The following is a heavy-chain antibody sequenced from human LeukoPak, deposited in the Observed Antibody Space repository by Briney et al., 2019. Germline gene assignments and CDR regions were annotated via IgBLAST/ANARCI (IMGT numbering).Heavy chain of an antibody. CDR2: IRFDGSNY. Sequence: GGSLRLSCAASGFSFSSYGMHWVRQAPGKGLEWVAFIRFDGSNYYYGDSVKGRFTISRDNSKNTLYLQMNSLRNEDTAVYYCARSGSSYDGSQSWFDYWGQGTLVTVSS. D-gene: IGHD3-22*01. V-gene: IGHV3-30*02. CDR3: ARSGSSYDGSQSWFDY. CDR1: GFSFSSYG. J-gene: IGHJ4*02.